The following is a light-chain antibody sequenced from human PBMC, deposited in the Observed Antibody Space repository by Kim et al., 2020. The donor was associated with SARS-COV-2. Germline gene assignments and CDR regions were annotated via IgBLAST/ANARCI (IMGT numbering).Light chain of an antibody. V-gene: IGLV3-19*02. Sequence: SSELTQDPAVSVALGQTVRITCQGDSLRSYSATWYQQKPGQAPARVIYSENNRPSGIPARFSGSSSGNTASLTITGAQVEDEADYYCNSWDSSGNFWVFGGGTKLTVL. CDR3: NSWDSSGNFWV. CDR2: SEN. J-gene: IGLJ3*02. CDR1: SLRSYS.